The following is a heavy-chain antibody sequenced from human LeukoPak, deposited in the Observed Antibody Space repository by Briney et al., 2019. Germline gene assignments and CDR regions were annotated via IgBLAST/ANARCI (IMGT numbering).Heavy chain of an antibody. Sequence: TSETLSLTCAVYGGSFSGYYWSWIRQPPGKGLEWIGEINHSGSTNYNPSLKSRVTISVDTSKNQFSLKLSSVTAADTAVYYCARGRSKNRYYDILTGPPSLRSYFDCWGQGTLVTVSS. D-gene: IGHD3-9*01. CDR2: INHSGST. CDR1: GGSFSGYY. J-gene: IGHJ4*02. CDR3: ARGRSKNRYYDILTGPPSLRSYFDC. V-gene: IGHV4-34*01.